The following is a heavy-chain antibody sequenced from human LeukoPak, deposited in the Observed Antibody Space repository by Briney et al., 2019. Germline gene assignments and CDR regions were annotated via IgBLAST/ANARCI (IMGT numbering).Heavy chain of an antibody. CDR3: ATLESSSV. J-gene: IGHJ4*02. CDR2: VAPSDSYP. V-gene: IGHV5-10-1*01. CDR1: GYRFTTYW. Sequence: GESLRISCKGSGYRFTTYWINWVRQVPGKGLEWLGKVAPSDSYPDYSPSFQGHVTISADKSISTAYLQWGSLKASDTAMYYCATLESSSVWGQGTLVTVSS. D-gene: IGHD6-13*01.